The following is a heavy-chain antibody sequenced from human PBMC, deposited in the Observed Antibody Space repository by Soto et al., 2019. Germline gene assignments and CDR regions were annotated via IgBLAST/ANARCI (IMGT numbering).Heavy chain of an antibody. V-gene: IGHV4-39*07. CDR1: GGSISSSSYY. Sequence: SETLSLTCTVSGGSISSSSYYWGWIRQPPGKGLEWIGGIYYSGSTYYNPSLKSRVTISVDTSKNQFSLKLSSVTAADTAVYYCARWGSGWYKETFDYWGQGTLVTVSS. J-gene: IGHJ4*02. D-gene: IGHD6-19*01. CDR3: ARWGSGWYKETFDY. CDR2: IYYSGST.